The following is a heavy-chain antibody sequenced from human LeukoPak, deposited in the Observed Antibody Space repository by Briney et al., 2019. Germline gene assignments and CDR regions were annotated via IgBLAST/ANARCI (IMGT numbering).Heavy chain of an antibody. D-gene: IGHD5-18*01. J-gene: IGHJ4*02. CDR3: GKTTVGYSSGQKPAWPVDY. CDR2: ILGSGGSP. Sequence: GGSLRLSCAASGFTFSSYAMTWVRQAPGKGLEWVSGILGSGGSPHYADPVKGRFTISRDNSRNTVYLQINSLRAEDTVVYYCGKTTVGYSSGQKPAWPVDYWGQGTLVTVSS. CDR1: GFTFSSYA. V-gene: IGHV3-23*01.